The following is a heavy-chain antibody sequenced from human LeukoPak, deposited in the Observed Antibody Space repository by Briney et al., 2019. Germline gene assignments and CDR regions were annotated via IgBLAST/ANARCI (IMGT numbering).Heavy chain of an antibody. Sequence: ASETLSLTCTVSGGSISSYYWSWIRQPAGKGLEWIGRICTSGSTNYNPSLKSRVTMSVDTSKNQFSLKLSSVTAADTAVYYCARDGATVTYDAFDIWGQGTMVTVSS. CDR3: ARDGATVTYDAFDI. J-gene: IGHJ3*02. CDR2: ICTSGST. V-gene: IGHV4-4*07. D-gene: IGHD4-17*01. CDR1: GGSISSYY.